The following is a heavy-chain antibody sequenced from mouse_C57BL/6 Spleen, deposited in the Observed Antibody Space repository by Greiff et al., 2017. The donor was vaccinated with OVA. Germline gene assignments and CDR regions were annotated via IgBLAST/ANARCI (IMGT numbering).Heavy chain of an antibody. V-gene: IGHV1-61*01. D-gene: IGHD4-1*01. CDR1: GYTFTSYW. CDR2: IDPSDSET. Sequence: QVQLQQPGAELVRPGSSVKLSCKASGYTFTSYWMDWVKQRPGQGLEWIGNIDPSDSETHYNQKFKDKATLTVDKSSSTAYMQLSSLTSEDSAVYYCARLGFDYWGQGTTLTVSS. J-gene: IGHJ2*01. CDR3: ARLGFDY.